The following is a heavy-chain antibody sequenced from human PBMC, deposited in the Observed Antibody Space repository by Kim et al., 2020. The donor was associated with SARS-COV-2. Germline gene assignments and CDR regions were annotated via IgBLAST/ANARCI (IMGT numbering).Heavy chain of an antibody. J-gene: IGHJ2*01. Sequence: SETLSLTCAVYGGSFSGYYWSWIRQPPGKGLEWIGEINHSESTNYNPSLKSRVTISVDTSKNQFSLKLSSVTAADTAVYYCARAREDYGDLRENHWYFDLWGRGTLVTVSS. V-gene: IGHV4-34*01. CDR2: INHSEST. CDR3: ARAREDYGDLRENHWYFDL. CDR1: GGSFSGYY. D-gene: IGHD4-17*01.